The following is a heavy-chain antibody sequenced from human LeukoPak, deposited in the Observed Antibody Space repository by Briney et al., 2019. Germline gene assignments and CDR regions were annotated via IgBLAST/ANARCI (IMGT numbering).Heavy chain of an antibody. CDR2: IYPGDSDT. CDR3: ARRSFLAMDPFDY. Sequence: PGESLKISFKGSGYSFTSSWVGWVRQMPGKGVEGRGVIYPGDSDTRYSPSFQGQVTTSADKSITTAYLQWSSLTASDTAIYYCARRSFLAMDPFDYWGQGTLVTVSS. D-gene: IGHD5-18*01. V-gene: IGHV5-51*01. CDR1: GYSFTSSW. J-gene: IGHJ4*02.